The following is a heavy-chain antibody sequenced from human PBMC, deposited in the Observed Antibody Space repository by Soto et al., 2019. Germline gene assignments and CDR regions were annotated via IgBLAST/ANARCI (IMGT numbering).Heavy chain of an antibody. Sequence: TGGSLRLSCAASGFTFSSYGMHWVRQAPGKGLEWVAVISYDGSNKYYADSVKGRFTISRDNSKNTLYLQMNSLRAEDTAVYYCAKDRIQLWLPLYYYYYGMDVWGQGTTVTVSS. CDR1: GFTFSSYG. CDR3: AKDRIQLWLPLYYYYYGMDV. D-gene: IGHD5-18*01. V-gene: IGHV3-30*18. CDR2: ISYDGSNK. J-gene: IGHJ6*02.